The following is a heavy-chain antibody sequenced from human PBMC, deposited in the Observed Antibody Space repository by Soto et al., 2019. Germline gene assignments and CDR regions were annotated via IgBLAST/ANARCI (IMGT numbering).Heavy chain of an antibody. Sequence: EVQVVESGGDLVEPGGSLRLSCETSGFMFSSAWMSWVRQAPGKGLEWVARIKSKKDGGARDYAAPVNGRFSISRYYSKSTVYLQMNILRVEDTALYYCVEGWNDFWGQGTLVTVSS. CDR3: VEGWNDF. CDR1: GFMFSSAW. J-gene: IGHJ4*02. V-gene: IGHV3-15*01. D-gene: IGHD1-1*01. CDR2: IKSKKDGGAR.